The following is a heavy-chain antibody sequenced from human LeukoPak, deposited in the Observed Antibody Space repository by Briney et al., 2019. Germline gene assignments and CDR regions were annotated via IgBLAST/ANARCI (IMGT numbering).Heavy chain of an antibody. J-gene: IGHJ4*02. Sequence: ASVKVSCKASGYTFTSYYMHWVRQAPGQGLEWMGIINPSGGSTSYAQKFQGRVTMTRDTSTSTVYMELSSLRSEDTAVYYCARYCSGGSCQGSFDYWGQGTLVTVSS. CDR3: ARYCSGGSCQGSFDY. CDR2: INPSGGST. V-gene: IGHV1-46*01. D-gene: IGHD2-15*01. CDR1: GYTFTSYY.